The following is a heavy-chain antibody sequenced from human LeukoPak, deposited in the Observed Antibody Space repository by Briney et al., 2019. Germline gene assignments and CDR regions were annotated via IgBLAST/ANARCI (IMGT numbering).Heavy chain of an antibody. CDR3: TTEPYCSGGSCYSKPDWV. J-gene: IGHJ4*02. D-gene: IGHD2-15*01. CDR2: IKSKTDGGTT. V-gene: IGHV3-15*01. CDR1: GFTFSSYG. Sequence: PGGSLRLSCAASGFTFSSYGMSWVRQAPGKGLEWVGRIKSKTDGGTTDYAAPVKGRFTISRDDSKNTLYLQMNSLKTEDTAVYYCTTEPYCSGGSCYSKPDWVWGQGTLVTVSS.